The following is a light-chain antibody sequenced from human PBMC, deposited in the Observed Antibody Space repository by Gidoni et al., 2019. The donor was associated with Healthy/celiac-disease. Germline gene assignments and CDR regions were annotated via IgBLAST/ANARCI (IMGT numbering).Light chain of an antibody. CDR3: QQRSNWPPLT. J-gene: IGKJ4*01. CDR2: DAS. CDR1: QSVSSY. Sequence: VLTQSPATLSLSPGERATLSCRASQSVSSYLAWYQQKPGQAPRLLIYDASNRATGIPARFSGSGSGTDFTLTISSLEPEEFAVYYCQQRSNWPPLTFGGXTKVEIK. V-gene: IGKV3-11*01.